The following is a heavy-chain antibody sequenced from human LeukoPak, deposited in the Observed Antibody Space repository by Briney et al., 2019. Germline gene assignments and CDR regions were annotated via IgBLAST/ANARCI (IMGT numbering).Heavy chain of an antibody. V-gene: IGHV3-7*01. CDR2: IKQDGSEK. CDR3: ARDMEMATITPLDAFDI. D-gene: IGHD5-24*01. CDR1: GFTFSSYW. Sequence: GGSLRLSCAASGFTFSSYWMSWVRQAPGKGLEWVANIKQDGSEKYYVDSVKGRFTISRDNAKNSLYLQMNSLRADDTAVYYCARDMEMATITPLDAFDIWGQGTMVTVSS. J-gene: IGHJ3*02.